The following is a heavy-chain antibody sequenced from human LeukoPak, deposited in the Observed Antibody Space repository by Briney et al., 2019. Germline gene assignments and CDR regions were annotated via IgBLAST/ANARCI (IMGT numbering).Heavy chain of an antibody. D-gene: IGHD3-22*01. V-gene: IGHV1-2*02. CDR2: INPNSGGT. CDR1: GYTFTGYY. Sequence: ASVKVSCKASGYTFTGYYMHWVRQAPGQGLEWMGWINPNSGGTNYAQKLQGRVTMTTDTSTSTAYMELRSLRSDDTAVYYCARNPDYYDSSGFPDYWGQGTLVTVSS. J-gene: IGHJ4*02. CDR3: ARNPDYYDSSGFPDY.